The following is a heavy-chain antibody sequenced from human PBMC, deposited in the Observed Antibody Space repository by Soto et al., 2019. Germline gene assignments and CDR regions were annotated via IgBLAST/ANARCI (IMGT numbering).Heavy chain of an antibody. J-gene: IGHJ5*02. CDR2: IYYSGST. CDR1: GGSFSDNF. CDR3: ARGPHSSSWTINWFDP. Sequence: NPSETLSLTCAVYGGSFSDNFWSWIRQPPGKGLEWIGYIYYSGSTNYNPSLKSRVTISVDTSKNQFSLKLSSVTAADTAVYYCARGPHSSSWTINWFDPWGQGTLVTVSS. D-gene: IGHD6-13*01. V-gene: IGHV4-59*01.